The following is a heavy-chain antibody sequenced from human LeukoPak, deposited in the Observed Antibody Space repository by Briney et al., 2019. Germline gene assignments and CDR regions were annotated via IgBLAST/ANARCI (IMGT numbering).Heavy chain of an antibody. J-gene: IGHJ4*02. CDR1: GFTFSSYW. CDR3: ATARNFRFEY. CDR2: IKQDGSEK. V-gene: IGHV3-7*01. Sequence: GGSLRLSCAASGFTFSSYWMSWVRQAPGKGLEWVANIKQDGSEKYYVDSVKGRFTISRDNAKNSLYLQMNSLRAEDTALYFCATARNFRFEYWGQGPLVIVSA. D-gene: IGHD1-7*01.